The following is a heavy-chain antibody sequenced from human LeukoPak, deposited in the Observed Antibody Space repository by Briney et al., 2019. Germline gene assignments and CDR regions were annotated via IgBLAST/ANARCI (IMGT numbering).Heavy chain of an antibody. V-gene: IGHV1-8*01. D-gene: IGHD6-13*01. CDR1: GYTFTSYD. Sequence: GASVKVSCKASGYTFTSYDINWVRQATGQGLEWMGWMNPNSGDTGYAQKFQGRVTITRNTSISTAYMELSSLRSEDTAVYYCARGLYSSSWYYFDYWGQGTLVTVSS. J-gene: IGHJ4*02. CDR2: MNPNSGDT. CDR3: ARGLYSSSWYYFDY.